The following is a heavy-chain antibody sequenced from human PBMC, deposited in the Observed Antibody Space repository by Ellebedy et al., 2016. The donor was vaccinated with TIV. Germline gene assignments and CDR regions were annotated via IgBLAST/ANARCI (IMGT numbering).Heavy chain of an antibody. CDR1: DGSVSNRGYY. J-gene: IGHJ6*02. V-gene: IGHV4-61*03. CDR3: AGGTHYYYGWDV. Sequence: SETLSLXXSVSDGSVSNRGYYWAWLRQPPGKGLEWIGHIHYTGSTDYSPSLKSRFTISVDTSKNHFSLTVTSVTAADTAVYFCAGGTHYYYGWDVWGQGTTVIVS. CDR2: IHYTGST.